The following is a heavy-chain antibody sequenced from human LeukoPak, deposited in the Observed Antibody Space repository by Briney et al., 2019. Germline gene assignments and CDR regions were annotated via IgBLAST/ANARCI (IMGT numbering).Heavy chain of an antibody. CDR1: GFTFSTYD. V-gene: IGHV3-13*01. CDR3: ATSRITMIGDYMDV. D-gene: IGHD3-22*01. J-gene: IGHJ6*03. Sequence: GGSLRLSCAASGFTFSTYDMHWVRQTTGKGLEWVSAIGAGGDTYYQDSVKGRFTLSRDNSKNTLYLQVNSLRAEDTAVYYCATSRITMIGDYMDVWGRGTAVTVSS. CDR2: IGAGGDT.